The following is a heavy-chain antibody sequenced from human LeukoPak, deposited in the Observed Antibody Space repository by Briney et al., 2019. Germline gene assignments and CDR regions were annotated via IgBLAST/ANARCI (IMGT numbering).Heavy chain of an antibody. CDR2: INHSGST. CDR3: ATVALTGWTFDP. D-gene: IGHD7-27*01. J-gene: IGHJ5*02. Sequence: KPSETLSLTGAVYGGSFSGYFWAWIRQPPGKGLEWMGEINHSGSTTYNPSLKSRVTISVDTSKNQFSLKLSSVTAADTAIYYCATVALTGWTFDPWGQGTLVTVSS. CDR1: GGSFSGYF. V-gene: IGHV4-34*01.